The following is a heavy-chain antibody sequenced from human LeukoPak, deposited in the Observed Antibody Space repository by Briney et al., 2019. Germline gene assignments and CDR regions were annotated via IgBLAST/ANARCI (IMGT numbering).Heavy chain of an antibody. Sequence: ASVKVSCKASGYTFTSYYMHWVRQAPGQGLEWMGIINPSGGSTSYAQKFQGRVTMTRDTSTSTVHMELSSLRSEDTAVYYCARDPVVVVPAAIYYYYGMDVWGQGTTVTVSS. CDR2: INPSGGST. V-gene: IGHV1-46*01. D-gene: IGHD2-2*01. J-gene: IGHJ6*02. CDR3: ARDPVVVVPAAIYYYYGMDV. CDR1: GYTFTSYY.